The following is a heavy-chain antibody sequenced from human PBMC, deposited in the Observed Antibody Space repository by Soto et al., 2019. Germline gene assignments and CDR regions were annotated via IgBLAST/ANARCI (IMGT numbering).Heavy chain of an antibody. V-gene: IGHV1-69*01. CDR3: ARARRPSTVTRYYYYGMDV. CDR2: IIPIFGTA. CDR1: GGTFSSYA. J-gene: IGHJ6*02. D-gene: IGHD4-17*01. Sequence: QVQLVQSGAEVKKPGSSVKVSCKASGGTFSSYAISWVRQAPGQGLGWMGGIIPIFGTANYAQKFQGRVTITADESTSTAYMELSSLRSEDTAVYYCARARRPSTVTRYYYYGMDVWGQGTTVTVSS.